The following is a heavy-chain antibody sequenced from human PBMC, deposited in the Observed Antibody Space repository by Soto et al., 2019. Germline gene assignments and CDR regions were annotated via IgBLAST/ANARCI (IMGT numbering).Heavy chain of an antibody. CDR2: ISTYNGNT. D-gene: IGHD3-22*01. V-gene: IGHV1-18*01. CDR3: ARGPTDYYDNSANYLLDY. CDR1: GYTFITYG. J-gene: IGHJ4*02. Sequence: QVQLVQSGAEVKKPGASVKVSCKASGYTFITYGVSWVRQAPGQGLDWLGWISTYNGNTRYAERLQGRATMTTDTTKNTAYMELRNLRSDDTAVYYCARGPTDYYDNSANYLLDYWGQGTMVTVSS.